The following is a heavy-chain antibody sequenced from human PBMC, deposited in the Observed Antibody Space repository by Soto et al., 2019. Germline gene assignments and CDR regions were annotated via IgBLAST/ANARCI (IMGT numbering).Heavy chain of an antibody. CDR3: AKPRGGGYDRPPSDV. D-gene: IGHD5-12*01. CDR1: GFTFSSYA. V-gene: IGHV3-23*01. CDR2: ISGSGGST. Sequence: EVQLLESGGGLVQPGGSLRLSCAASGFTFSSYAMSWVRQAPGKGLEWVSAISGSGGSTYYADSVKGRFTISRDNSKNTLYLQMTSLRAEDTAVYYCAKPRGGGYDRPPSDVWGKGTTVTVSS. J-gene: IGHJ6*04.